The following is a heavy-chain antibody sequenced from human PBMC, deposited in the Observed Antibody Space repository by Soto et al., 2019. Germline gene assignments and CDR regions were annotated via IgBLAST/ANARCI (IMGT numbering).Heavy chain of an antibody. CDR3: ARIYGSGSYYNPYYFDY. D-gene: IGHD3-10*01. CDR1: GGSISSYY. Sequence: SETLSLTCTVSGGSISSYYWSWIRQPPGKGLEWIGYIYYSGSTNYNPSLKSRVTISVDTSKNQFSLKLSSVTASDTAVYYCARIYGSGSYYNPYYFDYWGQGTLVTVPQ. V-gene: IGHV4-59*01. CDR2: IYYSGST. J-gene: IGHJ4*02.